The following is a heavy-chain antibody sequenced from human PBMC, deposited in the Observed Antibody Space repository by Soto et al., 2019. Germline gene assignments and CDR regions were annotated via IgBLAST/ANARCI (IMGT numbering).Heavy chain of an antibody. V-gene: IGHV1-3*05. CDR1: GYTFTTYA. CDR3: AGDRGTTIDY. CDR2: LNAGNSNT. J-gene: IGHJ4*02. D-gene: IGHD3-10*01. Sequence: QVQLVQSGAEEKKPGASVKVSCKASGYTFTTYAMHWVRQAPGQRLEWMGWLNAGNSNTKYSQKFQGRVTITRDTYASTAYMELSSLRSEGTDVYYCAGDRGTTIDYWGQGTLVTVSS.